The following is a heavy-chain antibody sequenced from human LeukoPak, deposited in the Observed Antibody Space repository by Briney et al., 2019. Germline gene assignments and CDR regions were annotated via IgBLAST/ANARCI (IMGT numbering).Heavy chain of an antibody. CDR1: GFTVSSNY. CDR3: ARVLSPSYGSGSPYYYYYMDV. V-gene: IGHV3-66*02. Sequence: GGSLRLSCAASGFTVSSNYMSWVRQAPGKGLEWVSVIYSGGSTYYADSVKGRFTISRDNSKNTLYLQMNSLRAEDTAVYYCARVLSPSYGSGSPYYYYYMDVWGKGTTVTVSS. D-gene: IGHD3-10*01. CDR2: IYSGGST. J-gene: IGHJ6*03.